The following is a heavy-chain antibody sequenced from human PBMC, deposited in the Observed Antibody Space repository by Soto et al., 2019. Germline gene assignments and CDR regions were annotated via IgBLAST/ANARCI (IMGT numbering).Heavy chain of an antibody. CDR2: ISAGSIYI. CDR3: AKEEPLTYYYDSSGYYPCTFDY. Sequence: GGSLRLSCEASGFSFSSYTMNWVRQAPGKGLEWVSSISAGSIYIYYPDSVKGRFTISRDNSKNTLYLQMNSLRAEDTAVYYCAKEEPLTYYYDSSGYYPCTFDYWGQGTLVTVSS. J-gene: IGHJ4*02. V-gene: IGHV3-21*01. D-gene: IGHD3-22*01. CDR1: GFSFSSYT.